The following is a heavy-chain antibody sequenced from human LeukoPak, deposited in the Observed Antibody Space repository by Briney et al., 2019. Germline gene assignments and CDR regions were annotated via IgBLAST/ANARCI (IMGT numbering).Heavy chain of an antibody. D-gene: IGHD3-10*01. Sequence: ASVKVSCKASGYTFTGYYMHWVRQAPGQGLERMGWINPNSGGTNYAQKFQGRVTMTRDTSISTAYMELSRLRSDDTAVYYCARDPGSGSPYYYYYYMDVWGKGTTVTVSS. CDR2: INPNSGGT. CDR1: GYTFTGYY. V-gene: IGHV1-2*02. J-gene: IGHJ6*03. CDR3: ARDPGSGSPYYYYYYMDV.